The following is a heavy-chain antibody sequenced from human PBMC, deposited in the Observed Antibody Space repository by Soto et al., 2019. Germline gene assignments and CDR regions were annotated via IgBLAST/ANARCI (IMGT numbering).Heavy chain of an antibody. CDR1: GFTFSSYG. V-gene: IGHV3-30*18. CDR3: AKVEWELLKLWAHYGMDV. CDR2: ISYDGSNK. J-gene: IGHJ6*02. Sequence: PGGSLRLSCAASGFTFSSYGMHWVRQAPGKGLEWVAVISYDGSNKYYADSVKGRFTISRDNSKNTLYLQMNSLRAEDTAVYYCAKVEWELLKLWAHYGMDVWGQGTTVTVSS. D-gene: IGHD1-26*01.